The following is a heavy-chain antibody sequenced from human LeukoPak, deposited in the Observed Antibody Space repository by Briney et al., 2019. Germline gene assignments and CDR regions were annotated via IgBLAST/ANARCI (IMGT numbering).Heavy chain of an antibody. CDR1: GGSFSGYY. CDR2: INHSGST. CDR3: ARHLYYSASAFWYIDL. J-gene: IGHJ2*01. V-gene: IGHV4-34*01. D-gene: IGHD3-10*01. Sequence: SETLSLTCAVYGGSFSGYYWSWIRQPPGKGLEWIGEINHSGSTNYNPSLKSRVTISVDTSKNQFSLKLSSVTAADTAVYYCARHLYYSASAFWYIDLWGRGTLVIVSP.